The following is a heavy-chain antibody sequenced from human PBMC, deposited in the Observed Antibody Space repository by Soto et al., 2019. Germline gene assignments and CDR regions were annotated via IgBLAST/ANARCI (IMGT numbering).Heavy chain of an antibody. Sequence: GGSLRLSCAASGFTFSSYAMSWVRQAPGKGLEWVSAISGSGSSTYYADSVKGRFTISRDNSNKTVYLQMNSLRAEDTALYYCAKGYNSGWSFFDYWGQGTLVTVSS. V-gene: IGHV3-23*01. CDR3: AKGYNSGWSFFDY. CDR2: ISGSGSST. D-gene: IGHD6-19*01. CDR1: GFTFSSYA. J-gene: IGHJ4*02.